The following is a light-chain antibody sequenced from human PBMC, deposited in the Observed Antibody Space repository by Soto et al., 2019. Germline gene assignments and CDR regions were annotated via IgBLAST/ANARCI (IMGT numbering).Light chain of an antibody. Sequence: DIQMTQSPSTLSASAGDRVTITCRASQSISSRLAWYQQKPGKAPKLLIYDASNLESGVPSSFSGSGSGTQFTLTISSLQPDDFAIYYCQQYNSYSRTFGGGTKVEIK. J-gene: IGKJ4*01. V-gene: IGKV1-5*01. CDR3: QQYNSYSRT. CDR1: QSISSR. CDR2: DAS.